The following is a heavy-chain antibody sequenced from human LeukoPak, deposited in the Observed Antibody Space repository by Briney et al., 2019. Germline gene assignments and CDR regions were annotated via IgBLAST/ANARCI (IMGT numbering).Heavy chain of an antibody. Sequence: GGSLRLSCAASGFTFSSYSMNWVRQAPGKGLEWVSSISSSSSYIYYADSVKGRFTISRDNAKNSLYLQMNSLRAEDTAVYYCARVRPVYYYMDVWGKGTTVTVSS. CDR3: ARVRPVYYYMDV. CDR1: GFTFSSYS. J-gene: IGHJ6*03. V-gene: IGHV3-21*01. CDR2: ISSSSSYI. D-gene: IGHD6-6*01.